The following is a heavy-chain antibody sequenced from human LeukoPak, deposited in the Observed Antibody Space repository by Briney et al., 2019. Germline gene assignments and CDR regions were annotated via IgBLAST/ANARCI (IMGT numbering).Heavy chain of an antibody. CDR3: ARGSSSWYGRTRLPFDY. CDR2: INPNSGGT. D-gene: IGHD6-13*01. J-gene: IGHJ4*02. CDR1: GYTFTGSY. V-gene: IGHV1-2*02. Sequence: ASVKASCKASGYTFTGSYMPWGRQAPGHGLEWRGWINPNSGGTNYAQKFQGRVTMTRDTSISTAYMELSRLRSDDTAVYYCARGSSSWYGRTRLPFDYWGQGTLVTVSS.